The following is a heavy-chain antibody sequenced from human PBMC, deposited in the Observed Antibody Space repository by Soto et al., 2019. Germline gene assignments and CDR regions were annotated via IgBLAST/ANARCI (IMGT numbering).Heavy chain of an antibody. CDR3: AETRESSGWSYFDS. CDR2: ISYDGSNK. V-gene: IGHV3-30*18. CDR1: GFTFSSYG. D-gene: IGHD6-19*01. J-gene: IGHJ4*02. Sequence: QVQLVESGGGVVQPGTSLRLSCVASGFTFSSYGMHWVRQAPGKGLEWVALISYDGSNKYYTDSVKGRFTFSGDNSKNTLNLQMNSLRAEDTAVYYCAETRESSGWSYFDSWGQGTLVTVSS.